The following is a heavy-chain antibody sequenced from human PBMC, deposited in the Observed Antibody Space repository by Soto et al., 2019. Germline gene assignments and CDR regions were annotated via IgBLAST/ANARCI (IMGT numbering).Heavy chain of an antibody. Sequence: QVQLVQSGADVKTPGASVRVSCKASGYTFTGYYVHWVREAPGQGLEWMGWINPETGGTSYAQKFQGRVTLARDTSINTAYLELGRMRFDDAAVYFCGRGRYQVISDGMDVWGQGTTVTVSS. CDR2: INPETGGT. V-gene: IGHV1-2*02. D-gene: IGHD2-2*01. J-gene: IGHJ6*02. CDR1: GYTFTGYY. CDR3: GRGRYQVISDGMDV.